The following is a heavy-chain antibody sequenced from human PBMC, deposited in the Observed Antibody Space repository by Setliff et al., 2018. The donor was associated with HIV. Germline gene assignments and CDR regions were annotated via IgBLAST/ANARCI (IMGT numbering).Heavy chain of an antibody. J-gene: IGHJ4*02. Sequence: SETLSLTCFVSGYSISGDYYWGWIRQPAGKGLEWIGHIYTSGSTNYNPSLKSRVTVSVDTSKNQFSLKLGSVTAADTAVYYCVRESPSSSWFYFDFWGQGTLVTVSS. CDR2: IYTSGST. D-gene: IGHD6-13*01. V-gene: IGHV4-4*07. CDR3: VRESPSSSWFYFDF. CDR1: GYSISGDYY.